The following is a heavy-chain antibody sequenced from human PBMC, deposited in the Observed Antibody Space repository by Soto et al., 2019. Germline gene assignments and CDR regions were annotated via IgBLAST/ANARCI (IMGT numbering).Heavy chain of an antibody. CDR3: ARDQEYSTSGLYWFDL. CDR2: ISAYNGDT. Sequence: VQLVQSGPEVTKPGASVKVSCKASGYTFTSFGITWVRQAPGQDLEWMGWISAYNGDTNYAPRLQGRVTMTTDTSTNTVYMELKNLKSDDTAVYYCARDQEYSTSGLYWFDLWGQGTLVTVSS. V-gene: IGHV1-18*04. CDR1: GYTFTSFG. J-gene: IGHJ5*02. D-gene: IGHD6-6*01.